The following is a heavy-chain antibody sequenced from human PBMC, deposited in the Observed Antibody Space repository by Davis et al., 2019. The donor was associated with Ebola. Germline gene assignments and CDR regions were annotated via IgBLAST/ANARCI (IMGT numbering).Heavy chain of an antibody. CDR3: ARGDIVVVPAAMFHYYYGMDV. CDR1: GGSISSGDYY. CDR2: IYYSGST. J-gene: IGHJ6*02. V-gene: IGHV4-30-4*01. Sequence: MPSETLSLTCTVSGGSISSGDYYWSWIRQPPGKGLEWIGYIYYSGSTYHNPSLKSRVTISVDTSKNQFSLKLSSVTAADTAVYYCARGDIVVVPAAMFHYYYGMDVWGQGTTVTVSS. D-gene: IGHD2-2*01.